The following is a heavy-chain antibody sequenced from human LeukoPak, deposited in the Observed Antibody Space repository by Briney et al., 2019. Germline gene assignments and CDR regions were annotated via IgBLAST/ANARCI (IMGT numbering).Heavy chain of an antibody. CDR3: ARNYYDSSGYYYFDY. Sequence: TLSLTCTVSGVSVSRGGYYWTWIRQPPGKGLEWIGYIYDSGSTYYNPSLKSRFTISADTSKNQFSLKLSSVTAADTAVYYCARNYYDSSGYYYFDYWGQGTLVTVSS. CDR2: IYDSGST. CDR1: GVSVSRGGYY. D-gene: IGHD3-22*01. J-gene: IGHJ4*02. V-gene: IGHV4-31*03.